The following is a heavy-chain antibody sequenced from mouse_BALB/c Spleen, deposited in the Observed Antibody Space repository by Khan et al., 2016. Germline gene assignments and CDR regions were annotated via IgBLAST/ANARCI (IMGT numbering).Heavy chain of an antibody. J-gene: IGHJ2*01. CDR3: ARSVTKYYNGSSYCY. CDR1: GFFIIDTY. Sequence: EVRLQQSGAELVKPGASVKLSCTASGFFIIDTYMRWVKQRPEQGLEWIGGIDPENGNTEYDPSFQGTATITADTSTYPAYLQLSTLSSEDTAVYYCARSVTKYYNGSSYCYWGQGTTLTDS. D-gene: IGHD1-1*01. CDR2: IDPENGNT. V-gene: IGHV14-3*02.